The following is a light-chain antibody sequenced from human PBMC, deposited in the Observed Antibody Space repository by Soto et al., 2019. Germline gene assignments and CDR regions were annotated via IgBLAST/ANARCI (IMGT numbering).Light chain of an antibody. CDR1: QGISNY. CDR2: AAS. V-gene: IGKV1-27*01. J-gene: IGKJ1*01. CDR3: QKYNTALWT. Sequence: DIQMTQSPSSLSASVGDRVTITCRASQGISNYLAWYQQKPGKVPKLLIYAASTLQSGVPSRFSGSGSGKDITLTISSLQPEDAATYYCQKYNTALWTFGQGTEVEIK.